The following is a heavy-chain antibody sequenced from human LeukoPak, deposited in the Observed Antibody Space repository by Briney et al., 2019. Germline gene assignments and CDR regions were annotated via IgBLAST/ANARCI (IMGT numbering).Heavy chain of an antibody. V-gene: IGHV3-33*01. CDR1: GFTFNIYA. CDR3: ARGGGVEAAMALDY. D-gene: IGHD5-18*01. Sequence: GGSLGLSCVASGFTFNIYAMHWVRQAPGQGLEWVATIYYDGSVTYYAGSVKGRFTISRDSSRNTLYLLMNRLRADDTAVYYCARGGGVEAAMALDYWGQGTLVAVSS. CDR2: IYYDGSVT. J-gene: IGHJ4*02.